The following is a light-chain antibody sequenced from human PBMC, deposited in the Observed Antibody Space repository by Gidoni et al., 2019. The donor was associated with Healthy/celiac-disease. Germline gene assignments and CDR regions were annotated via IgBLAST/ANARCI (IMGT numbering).Light chain of an antibody. CDR2: DVS. CDR3: CSYAGSYTLV. CDR1: SSDVCVYNY. Sequence: QSALTQPRSVSGSPGQSVTISCTGTSSDVCVYNYVSWYQQHPGKAPKLMISDVSKRPSGVPDRFSGSKSGNTASLTISGLQAEDDADYYCCSYAGSYTLVFGGGTKLTVL. V-gene: IGLV2-11*01. J-gene: IGLJ3*02.